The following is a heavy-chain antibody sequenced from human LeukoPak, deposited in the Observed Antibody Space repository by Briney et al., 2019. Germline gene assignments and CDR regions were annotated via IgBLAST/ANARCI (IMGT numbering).Heavy chain of an antibody. D-gene: IGHD2-15*01. V-gene: IGHV1-18*01. J-gene: IGHJ4*02. CDR2: ISAYNGNT. Sequence: ASVKVSCKASGYTFSSSGISWVRQAPGQGLEWMGWISAYNGNTNYAQKLQGRVTMTTDTSTSTAYMELRSLRSDDTAVYYCARDGGNSVCWVNDYWGQGTLVTVSS. CDR3: ARDGGNSVCWVNDY. CDR1: GYTFSSSG.